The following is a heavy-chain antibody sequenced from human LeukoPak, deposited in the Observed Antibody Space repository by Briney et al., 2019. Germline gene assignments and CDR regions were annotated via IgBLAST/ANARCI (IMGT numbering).Heavy chain of an antibody. Sequence: PSETLSLTCTVSGGSISSYYWSWIRQPPGKGLEWIGYIYHSGSTKYNPSLKSRVTISVDTSKNQFSLNLTSVTAADTAFYYCARYCSGGNCFSGDAFDIWGQGTMVTVSS. D-gene: IGHD2-15*01. CDR3: ARYCSGGNCFSGDAFDI. V-gene: IGHV4-59*08. CDR2: IYHSGST. CDR1: GGSISSYY. J-gene: IGHJ3*02.